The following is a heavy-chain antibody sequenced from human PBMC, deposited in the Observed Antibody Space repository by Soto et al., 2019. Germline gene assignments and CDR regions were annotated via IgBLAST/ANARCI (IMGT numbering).Heavy chain of an antibody. CDR3: ARGPSKRFLEWLLYYFDY. Sequence: SETLSLTCAVSGYSISSGYYWGWIRQPPGKGLEWIGSIYHSGRTYYNPSLKSRVTISVDTSKNQFSLKLSSVTAADTAVYYCARGPSKRFLEWLLYYFDYWGQGTLVTVSS. CDR1: GYSISSGYY. CDR2: IYHSGRT. J-gene: IGHJ4*02. D-gene: IGHD3-3*01. V-gene: IGHV4-38-2*01.